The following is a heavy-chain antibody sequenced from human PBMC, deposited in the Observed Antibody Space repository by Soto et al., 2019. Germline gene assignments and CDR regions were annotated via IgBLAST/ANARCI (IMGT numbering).Heavy chain of an antibody. J-gene: IGHJ6*02. CDR1: GGTFSSYA. CDR3: ASPSRRGYSSSWDYYYYYYGMDV. D-gene: IGHD6-13*01. Sequence: ASVKVSCKASGGTFSSYAISWVRQAPGQGLEWMGGIIPIFGTANYAQKFQGRVTITADESTSTAYMELSSLRSEDTAVYYCASPSRRGYSSSWDYYYYYYGMDVWGQGNTVPVSS. CDR2: IIPIFGTA. V-gene: IGHV1-69*13.